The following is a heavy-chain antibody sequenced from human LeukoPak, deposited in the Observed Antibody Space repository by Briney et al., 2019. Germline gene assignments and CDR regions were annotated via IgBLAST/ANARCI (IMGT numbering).Heavy chain of an antibody. CDR1: GGSISSYY. CDR2: IYYSGST. J-gene: IGHJ4*02. D-gene: IGHD3-3*01. Sequence: SETLSLTCTVSGGSISSYYWSWIRQPPGKRLEWIGYIYYSGSTNYNPSLKSRVTISVDTSKNQFSLKLSSVTAADTAVYYCARGNYDFWSGYYEGIYYFDYWGQGTLVTVSS. CDR3: ARGNYDFWSGYYEGIYYFDY. V-gene: IGHV4-59*01.